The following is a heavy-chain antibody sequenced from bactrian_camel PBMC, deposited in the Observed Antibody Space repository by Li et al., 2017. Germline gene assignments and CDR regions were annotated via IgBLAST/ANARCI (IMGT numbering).Heavy chain of an antibody. Sequence: HVQLVESGGGSVQAGGSLRLSCAASGYTDSTNCVAWFRQVPGKEREWVASIYTGRNVTYYAAVVKGRFTIEPGDAQNTLHLRMDSLKPDDTSVYYCSQSPNYGLACRGQGTQVTVS. J-gene: IGHJ4*01. CDR3: SQSPNYGLAC. D-gene: IGHD5*01. CDR1: GYTDSTNC. V-gene: IGHV3S1*01. CDR2: IYTGRNVT.